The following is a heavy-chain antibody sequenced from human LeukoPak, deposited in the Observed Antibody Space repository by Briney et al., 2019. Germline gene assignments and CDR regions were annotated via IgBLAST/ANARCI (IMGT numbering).Heavy chain of an antibody. CDR1: GFNFDDYA. V-gene: IGHV3-9*01. J-gene: IGHJ4*02. CDR2: ISWNSGSI. Sequence: GGSLRLSCAASGFNFDDYAMHWVRQAPGKGLEWVSGISWNSGSIGYADSVKGRFTISRDNAKNSLYLQMNSLRAEDTALYYCAKSLGPYYYDSSGYSFDYWGQGTLVTVSS. CDR3: AKSLGPYYYDSSGYSFDY. D-gene: IGHD3-22*01.